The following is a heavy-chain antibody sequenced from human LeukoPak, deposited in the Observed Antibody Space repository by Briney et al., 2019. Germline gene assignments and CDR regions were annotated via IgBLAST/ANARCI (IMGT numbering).Heavy chain of an antibody. Sequence: ASVKVSCKASGYTFNSYAIHWVRQAPGQRFEWMGWISAYNGNTNYAQKLQGRVTMTTDTTTSTAYMELRSLRSDDTAVYYCAREYSGYGGSFDYWGQGTLVTVSS. CDR2: ISAYNGNT. CDR3: AREYSGYGGSFDY. J-gene: IGHJ4*02. CDR1: GYTFNSYA. V-gene: IGHV1-18*01. D-gene: IGHD5-12*01.